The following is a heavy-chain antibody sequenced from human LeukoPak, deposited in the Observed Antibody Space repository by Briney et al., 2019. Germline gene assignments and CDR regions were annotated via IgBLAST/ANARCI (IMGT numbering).Heavy chain of an antibody. CDR1: GFTFSSYE. CDR2: ISSSGSTK. D-gene: IGHD5-12*01. J-gene: IGHJ6*04. Sequence: GGSLRLSCAASGFTFSSYEMNWVRQAPGKGLEWVSYISSSGSTKYYADSVKGRFTISRDNAKNSLYLQMNSLRAEDTAVYYCAGKDYGGYAYYYYGLDVWGKGTTVTVSS. CDR3: AGKDYGGYAYYYYGLDV. V-gene: IGHV3-48*03.